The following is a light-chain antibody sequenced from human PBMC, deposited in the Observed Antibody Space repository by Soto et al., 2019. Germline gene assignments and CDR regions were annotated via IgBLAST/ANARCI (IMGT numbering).Light chain of an antibody. J-gene: IGLJ2*01. CDR1: SSNIGNNY. Sequence: QSVLTQPPSVSAAPGQKVTISCSGSSSNIGNNYVSWYQQLPGTAPKLLIYDNNKRPSGIPDRFSGSKSGTSATLGITGLQTGDEADYYCETWNSSLGAVVFGGGTKVTVL. CDR3: ETWNSSLGAVV. CDR2: DNN. V-gene: IGLV1-51*01.